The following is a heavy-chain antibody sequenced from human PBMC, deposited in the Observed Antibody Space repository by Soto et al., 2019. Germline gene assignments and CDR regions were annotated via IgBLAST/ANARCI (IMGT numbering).Heavy chain of an antibody. D-gene: IGHD7-27*01. CDR3: ARMGDFWGCPGEVDP. CDR1: GGSISSSNYY. V-gene: IGHV4-39*01. CDR2: VYYYGFT. Sequence: QLQLRESGPGLVKPSETLSLTCTVSGGSISSSNYYWAWIRQSPGQGLEWIGSVYYYGFTYYNPFPQSRVTNSDDPSKKPCSLKPDSAAPADTGVSYCARMGDFWGCPGEVDPLGQGTLVTVSS. J-gene: IGHJ5*02.